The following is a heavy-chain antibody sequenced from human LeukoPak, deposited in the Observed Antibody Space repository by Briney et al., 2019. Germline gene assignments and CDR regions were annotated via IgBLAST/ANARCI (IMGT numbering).Heavy chain of an antibody. CDR3: ARGIRRSPDYYYYYMDV. D-gene: IGHD3-3*02. CDR1: GYTFTSYG. Sequence: ASVKVSCKASGYTFTSYGISWVRQAPGQGLEWMGWISAYNGNTNYAQKLQGRVTITTDESTSTAYMELSSLRSEDTAVYYCARGIRRSPDYYYYYMDVWGKGTTVTVSS. V-gene: IGHV1-18*01. CDR2: ISAYNGNT. J-gene: IGHJ6*03.